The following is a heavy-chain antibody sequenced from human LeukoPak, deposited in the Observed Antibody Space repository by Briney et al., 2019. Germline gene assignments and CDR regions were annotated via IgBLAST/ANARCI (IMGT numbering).Heavy chain of an antibody. CDR2: INPNSGDT. J-gene: IGHJ5*02. V-gene: IGHV1-2*02. CDR1: GYTLTGYY. CDR3: ARGGYVIVRDWFDP. Sequence: ASVKVSCKASGYTLTGYYMHWVRQAPGQGLEWMGCINPNSGDTKYAQKFQGRVTLTRDTSMNTAYMDLSRLRSDDTAIYYCARGGYVIVRDWFDPWDQGTLVTVSS. D-gene: IGHD3-16*01.